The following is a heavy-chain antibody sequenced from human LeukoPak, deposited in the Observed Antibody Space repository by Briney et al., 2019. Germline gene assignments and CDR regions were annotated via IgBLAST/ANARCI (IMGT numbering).Heavy chain of an antibody. J-gene: IGHJ4*02. Sequence: GGSLRLSCAASGFTFDDYAMHWVRQAPGKGLEWVSLISGDGGSTYYADSVKGRFTISRDNSKNSLYLQMNSLRIEGTALYYCAKEGVAAGTGYFDYWGQGTLVTVSS. CDR3: AKEGVAAGTGYFDY. CDR2: ISGDGGST. V-gene: IGHV3-43*02. D-gene: IGHD6-13*01. CDR1: GFTFDDYA.